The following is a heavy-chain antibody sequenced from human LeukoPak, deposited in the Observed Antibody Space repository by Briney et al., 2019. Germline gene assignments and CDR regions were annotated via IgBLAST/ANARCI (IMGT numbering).Heavy chain of an antibody. D-gene: IGHD1-26*01. Sequence: GASVKVSCKASGYTFTSYGISWVRQAPGQGLEWMGWISAYNGNTNYAQKLQGRVTMTTDTSTSTAYMELRSLRSDDTAVYYCARGALVGATVKYNWFDPWGQGTLVTVSS. J-gene: IGHJ5*02. V-gene: IGHV1-18*01. CDR2: ISAYNGNT. CDR1: GYTFTSYG. CDR3: ARGALVGATVKYNWFDP.